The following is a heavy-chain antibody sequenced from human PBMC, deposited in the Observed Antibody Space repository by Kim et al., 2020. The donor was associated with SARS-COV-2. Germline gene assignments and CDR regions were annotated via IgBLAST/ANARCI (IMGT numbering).Heavy chain of an antibody. CDR1: GFTFSSYE. D-gene: IGHD6-13*01. CDR2: ISSSGSTI. V-gene: IGHV3-48*03. J-gene: IGHJ6*02. CDR3: ATQQLVRWGYYYGMDV. Sequence: GGSLRLSCAASGFTFSSYEMNWVRQAPGKGLEWVSYISSSGSTIYYADSVKGRFTISRDNAKNSLYLQMNSLRAEDTAVYYCATQQLVRWGYYYGMDVWGQGTTVTVSS.